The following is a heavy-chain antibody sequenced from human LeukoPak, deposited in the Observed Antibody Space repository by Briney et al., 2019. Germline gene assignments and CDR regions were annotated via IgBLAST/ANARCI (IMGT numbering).Heavy chain of an antibody. CDR2: VSGSGGST. Sequence: GGSLRLSCAASGFTFSSYAMSWVRQAPGKGLEWVSAVSGSGGSTYYADSVKGRFTISRDNSKNTLYLQMNSLRAEDTAVYYCAKSAYDSSGYYFLADAFDIWGQGTMVTVSS. D-gene: IGHD3-22*01. CDR1: GFTFSSYA. J-gene: IGHJ3*02. V-gene: IGHV3-23*01. CDR3: AKSAYDSSGYYFLADAFDI.